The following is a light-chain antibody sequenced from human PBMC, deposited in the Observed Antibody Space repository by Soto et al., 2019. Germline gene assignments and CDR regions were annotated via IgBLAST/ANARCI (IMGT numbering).Light chain of an antibody. CDR3: TSYAGGNNV. CDR1: SSDVGCYNY. J-gene: IGLJ1*01. CDR2: EVN. V-gene: IGLV2-8*01. Sequence: QSALTQPPSASGSPGQSVTISCTGTSSDVGCYNYVSWYQQNPGKVPKLMIYEVNKRPSGVPDRFSGSKSGNTASLTVSGLQAEDEADYYCTSYAGGNNVFGTGTKVTVL.